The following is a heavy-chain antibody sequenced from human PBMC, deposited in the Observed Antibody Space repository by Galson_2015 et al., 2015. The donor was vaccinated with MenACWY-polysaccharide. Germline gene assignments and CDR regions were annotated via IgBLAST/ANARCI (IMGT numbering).Heavy chain of an antibody. D-gene: IGHD7-27*01. V-gene: IGHV4-4*07. CDR3: VRRSLGNWYFDL. CDR1: GGSITGYY. J-gene: IGHJ2*01. Sequence: ATLSLTCTVSGGSITGYYWSWIRQPAGKRLEWIGRIYSSGSTTYNPSLERRSIMSVDTSRNQFSLNLSSLTAADTALYYCVRRSLGNWYFDLWGRGTLVTVSS. CDR2: IYSSGST.